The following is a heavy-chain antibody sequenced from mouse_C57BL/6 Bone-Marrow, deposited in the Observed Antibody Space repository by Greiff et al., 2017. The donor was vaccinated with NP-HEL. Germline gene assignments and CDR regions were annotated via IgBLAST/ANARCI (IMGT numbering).Heavy chain of an antibody. CDR1: GYTFTSYG. D-gene: IGHD2-4*01. V-gene: IGHV1-81*01. Sequence: VQLQQSGAELARPGASVKLSCKASGYTFTSYGISWVKQRTGQGLEWIGEIYPRSGNTYYNEKFKGKATLTADKSSSTAYMELRSLTSEDSAVYFCARWGLRRDWYCDVWGTGTTVTVSS. CDR2: IYPRSGNT. CDR3: ARWGLRRDWYCDV. J-gene: IGHJ1*03.